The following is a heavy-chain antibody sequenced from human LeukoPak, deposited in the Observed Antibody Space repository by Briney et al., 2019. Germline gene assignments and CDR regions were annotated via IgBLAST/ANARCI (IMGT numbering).Heavy chain of an antibody. D-gene: IGHD2-21*01. Sequence: GGSLRLSCAASGFTFSGSAMHWVRQASGKGLEWVGRIRSKSNSYATAYAASVNGRFNISRDDSKNTVYLQMNSLKTEDTAVYYCTRLYCGGGYCYYFDYWGQGTLVTVSS. V-gene: IGHV3-73*01. J-gene: IGHJ4*02. CDR2: IRSKSNSYAT. CDR1: GFTFSGSA. CDR3: TRLYCGGGYCYYFDY.